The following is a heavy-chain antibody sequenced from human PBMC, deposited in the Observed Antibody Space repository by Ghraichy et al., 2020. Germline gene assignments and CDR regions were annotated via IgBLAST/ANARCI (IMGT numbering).Heavy chain of an antibody. D-gene: IGHD3-10*01. V-gene: IGHV1-2*06. CDR2: ISPTSCDT. Sequence: ASVKVSCKSSGYTFTDYYIHWVRQAPGQGLKWMGRISPTSCDTNYAQKFQGRVTMTRDTFISTAYMELSSLTYNDTAVYYCATGDGESGWGQGTLVSVSS. CDR1: GYTFTDYY. CDR3: ATGDGESG. J-gene: IGHJ4*02.